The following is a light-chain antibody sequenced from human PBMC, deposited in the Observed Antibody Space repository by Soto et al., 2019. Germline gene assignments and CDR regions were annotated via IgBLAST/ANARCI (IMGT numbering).Light chain of an antibody. Sequence: EIVMTQSPATLSVSPGERATLSCRASQTVSRNLAWYQQKPGQPPRLLIYDASTRATGIPARFSGSGSETEFTLTISSLQSEDFAVYYCQQDNNWPLTFGGGNKVEIK. V-gene: IGKV3D-15*01. CDR2: DAS. J-gene: IGKJ4*01. CDR3: QQDNNWPLT. CDR1: QTVSRN.